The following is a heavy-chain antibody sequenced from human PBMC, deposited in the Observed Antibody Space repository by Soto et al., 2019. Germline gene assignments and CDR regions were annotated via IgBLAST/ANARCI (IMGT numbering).Heavy chain of an antibody. Sequence: PGGSLRLSCAASGFTFSSYGMHWVRQAPGKGLEWVAVISYDGSNKYYADSVKGRSTISRDNSKNTLYLQMNSLRAEDTAVYYCAKDQSDTSMTVYHHHYLMDVRGQGTPVTVSS. CDR1: GFTFSSYG. V-gene: IGHV3-30*18. CDR3: AKDQSDTSMTVYHHHYLMDV. CDR2: ISYDGSNK. J-gene: IGHJ6*02. D-gene: IGHD5-18*01.